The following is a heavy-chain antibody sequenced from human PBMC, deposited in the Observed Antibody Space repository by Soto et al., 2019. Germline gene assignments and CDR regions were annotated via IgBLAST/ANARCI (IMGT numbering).Heavy chain of an antibody. CDR2: IYYSGST. J-gene: IGHJ4*02. CDR1: GGSISSYY. V-gene: IGHV4-59*08. CDR3: ASLIAVASPIDY. Sequence: SETLSLTCTVSGGSISSYYWSWIRQPPGKGLEWIGYIYYSGSTNYNPSLKSRVTISVDTSKNQFSLKLGSVTAADTAVYYCASLIAVASPIDYWGQGTLVTVSS. D-gene: IGHD6-19*01.